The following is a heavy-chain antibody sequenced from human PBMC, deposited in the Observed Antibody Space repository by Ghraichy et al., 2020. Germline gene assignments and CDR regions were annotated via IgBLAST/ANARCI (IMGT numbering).Heavy chain of an antibody. J-gene: IGHJ4*02. D-gene: IGHD6-19*01. V-gene: IGHV3-15*05. Sequence: GGSLRLSCAVSGLTFKDVWMTWIRQTPGKTLQWVGRVKTSAEGRTTHYAAPVRNRFTISRDDSKNTLYLQMDSLKTEDTGIYYCATEAQGSLAGPFDFWGQGTTVTVSS. CDR3: ATEAQGSLAGPFDF. CDR2: VKTSAEGRTT. CDR1: GLTFKDVW.